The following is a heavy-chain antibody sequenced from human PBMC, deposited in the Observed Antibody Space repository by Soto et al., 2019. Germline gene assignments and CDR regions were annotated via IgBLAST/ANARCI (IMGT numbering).Heavy chain of an antibody. D-gene: IGHD3-3*01. V-gene: IGHV1-69*01. CDR2: IIPIFGTA. Sequence: QVQLVQSGAEVKKPGSSVKVSCKASGGTFSTYAISWVRQAPGQGLEWMGGIIPIFGTAKYAQKFQGRVTINAAESTSTAYMELSSLRSEDTAVYYCAREIFGVIISGGRDAFDICGQGTMVTVSS. CDR1: GGTFSTYA. J-gene: IGHJ3*02. CDR3: AREIFGVIISGGRDAFDI.